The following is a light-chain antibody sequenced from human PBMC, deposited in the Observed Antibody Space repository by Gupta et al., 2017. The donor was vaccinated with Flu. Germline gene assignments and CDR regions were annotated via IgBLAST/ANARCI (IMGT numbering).Light chain of an antibody. V-gene: IGLV3-21*03. J-gene: IGLJ2*01. Sequence: SYVLTQPPSVSVAPGKTARIACAGDNIESKSVHWYQQKPGQAPVLVVYDDDDRPSGIPERFSGSNSGDTATLTVSRVEAGDEADYSCQVWDIITDLVVFGGGTKLT. CDR1: NIESKS. CDR2: DDD. CDR3: QVWDIITDLVV.